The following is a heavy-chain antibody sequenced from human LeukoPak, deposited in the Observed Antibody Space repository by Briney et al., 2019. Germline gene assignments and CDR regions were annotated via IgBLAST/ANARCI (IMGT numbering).Heavy chain of an antibody. CDR3: VRDLGLRISMVRGVIAPNAFDI. CDR2: ISSNGGST. V-gene: IGHV3-64D*09. CDR1: GFIFSNYA. Sequence: PGESLRLSCSASGFIFSNYAMHWVRQAPGKGLEYVSGISSNGGSTNYADSVKGRFTISRDNSKKTIDLQMSSLRIEDTAVYYCVRDLGLRISMVRGVIAPNAFDIWGRGTMVTVSS. D-gene: IGHD3-10*01. J-gene: IGHJ3*02.